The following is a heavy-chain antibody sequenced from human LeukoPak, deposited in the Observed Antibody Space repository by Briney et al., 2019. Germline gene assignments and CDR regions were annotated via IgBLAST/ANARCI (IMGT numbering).Heavy chain of an antibody. V-gene: IGHV5-51*01. CDR1: GYSFTSYW. CDR2: TYPDDSDT. D-gene: IGHD4-17*01. J-gene: IGHJ4*02. CDR3: ARHYPGGDYFIDY. Sequence: GESLKISCKGSGYSFTSYWIGWVRQMPGKGLEWVGITYPDDSDTRYSPSFQDQVIISADKSISTAYLQWSSLKASDTAMYYCARHYPGGDYFIDYWGQGTLVTVSS.